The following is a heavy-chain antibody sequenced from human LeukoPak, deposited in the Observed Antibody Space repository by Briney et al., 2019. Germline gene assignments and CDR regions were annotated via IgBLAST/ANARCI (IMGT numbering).Heavy chain of an antibody. CDR1: GFTFSSYE. D-gene: IGHD3-16*01. Sequence: GGSLRLSCAASGFTFSSYEMNRVRQAPGKGLEWVSYISSSGSTIYYADSVKGRFTISRDNAKNSLYLQMNSLRAEDTAVYYCARCLYDYVWGSSLAAYDYWGQGTLVTVSS. J-gene: IGHJ4*02. CDR3: ARCLYDYVWGSSLAAYDY. CDR2: ISSSGSTI. V-gene: IGHV3-48*03.